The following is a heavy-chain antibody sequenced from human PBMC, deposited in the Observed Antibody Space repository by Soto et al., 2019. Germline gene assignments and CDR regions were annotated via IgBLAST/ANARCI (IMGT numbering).Heavy chain of an antibody. CDR3: VRVVAIPGYPDN. J-gene: IGHJ4*02. V-gene: IGHV1-69*12. Sequence: QVQLVQSGAEVRQPASSVKVSCKTSGGTFSSYAISWVRQAPGQGLEWMGGIVPIVDTSTYAQKFQGRVTITADESTSTVYMELISLRSDDTAVYYCVRVVAIPGYPDNWGQGTLVTVSS. D-gene: IGHD5-12*01. CDR1: GGTFSSYA. CDR2: IVPIVDTS.